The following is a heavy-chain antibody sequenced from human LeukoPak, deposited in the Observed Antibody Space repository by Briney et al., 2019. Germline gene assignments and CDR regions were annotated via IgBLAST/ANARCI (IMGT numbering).Heavy chain of an antibody. CDR2: INPNSGGT. D-gene: IGHD4-11*01. CDR3: ATLTTVTTRQIPYYYYYMDV. Sequence: ASVKVSCKASGYTFTGYYMHWVRQAPGQGLEWMGWINPNSGGTNYAQKFQGRVTMTRDTSISTAYMKLSRLRSDDTAVYYCATLTTVTTRQIPYYYYYMDVWGKGTTVTISS. J-gene: IGHJ6*03. V-gene: IGHV1-2*02. CDR1: GYTFTGYY.